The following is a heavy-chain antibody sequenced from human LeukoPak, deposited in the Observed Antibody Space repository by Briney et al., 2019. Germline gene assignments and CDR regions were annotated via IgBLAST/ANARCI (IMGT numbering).Heavy chain of an antibody. CDR2: ISSSSSTI. V-gene: IGHV3-48*02. J-gene: IGHJ4*02. D-gene: IGHD1-26*01. CDR3: ARSGY. Sequence: GGSLRLSCAASGFTFSSYSMNWVRQAPGKGLEGVSYISSSSSTIYYADSVKGRFTISRDNAKNSLYLPMNSLRDEDTAVYYCARSGYWGQGTLVTVSS. CDR1: GFTFSSYS.